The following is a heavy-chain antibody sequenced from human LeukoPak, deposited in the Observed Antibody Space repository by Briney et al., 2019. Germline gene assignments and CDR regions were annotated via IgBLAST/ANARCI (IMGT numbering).Heavy chain of an antibody. V-gene: IGHV3-23*01. J-gene: IGHJ4*02. D-gene: IGHD4-17*01. CDR2: ISGSGTYA. CDR3: AKGYGDRRIPVDS. Sequence: GGSLRLSCAASGFTFNNYAVSWVRQAPGKGLEWVSGISGSGTYAYYADSVKGRFTISRDNSKNTLYLQLNSLRAEDTAVYYCAKGYGDRRIPVDSWGQGTLVTVSA. CDR1: GFTFNNYA.